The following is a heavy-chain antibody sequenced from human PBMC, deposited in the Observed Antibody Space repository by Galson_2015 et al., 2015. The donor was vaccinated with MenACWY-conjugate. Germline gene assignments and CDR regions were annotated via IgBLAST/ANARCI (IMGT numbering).Heavy chain of an antibody. J-gene: IGHJ4*02. D-gene: IGHD6-6*01. CDR2: INSDGRST. CDR1: GVTFSSYW. V-gene: IGHV3-74*01. Sequence: SLRLSCAASGVTFSSYWMHWVRQAPGKGLVWVSRINSDGRSTTYADSVEGRFTISRDNATDPPYLQMNSLRAEDTAVYYCARATRGSSSSLWGDPYWGQGTLVTVSS. CDR3: ARATRGSSSSLWGDPY.